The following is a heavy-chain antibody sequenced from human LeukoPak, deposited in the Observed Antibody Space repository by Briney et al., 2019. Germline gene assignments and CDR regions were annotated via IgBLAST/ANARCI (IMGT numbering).Heavy chain of an antibody. D-gene: IGHD5-18*01. CDR1: GYTFTSYG. Sequence: ASVKVSCKASGYTFTSYGISWVRQAPGQGREWMGWISAYNGNTNYAQKLQGRVTMTTDTSTSTAYMELRSLRSDDTAVYYCARGGRSSGYSYGSYYYYMDVWGKGTTVTVSS. V-gene: IGHV1-18*01. J-gene: IGHJ6*03. CDR3: ARGGRSSGYSYGSYYYYMDV. CDR2: ISAYNGNT.